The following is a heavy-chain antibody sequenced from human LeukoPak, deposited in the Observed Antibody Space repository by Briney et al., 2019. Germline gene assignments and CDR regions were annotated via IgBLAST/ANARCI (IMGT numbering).Heavy chain of an antibody. V-gene: IGHV4-39*06. J-gene: IGHJ6*04. Sequence: SETLSLTCTVSGGSISSSSYYWGWIRQPPGKGLEWIGAIYYSGSTYYNPSLKSRVTISVDTSMNQFALKLSSVTAADTAVYYCARGPATKYYYYGMDVWGKGTTVTVSS. CDR1: GGSISSSSYY. CDR3: ARGPATKYYYYGMDV. D-gene: IGHD5-12*01. CDR2: IYYSGST.